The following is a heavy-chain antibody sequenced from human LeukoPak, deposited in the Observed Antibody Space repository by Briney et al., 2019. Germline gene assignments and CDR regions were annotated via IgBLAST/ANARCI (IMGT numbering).Heavy chain of an antibody. V-gene: IGHV2-5*02. CDR1: GFSLSTSGVG. CDR2: IYWDDDK. D-gene: IGHD3-16*01. J-gene: IGHJ5*02. CDR3: AHRRGSNWFDP. Sequence: SGPTLVKPTQTLTLTCTFSGFSLSTSGVGVGWTRQPPGKALEWLVIIYWDDDKRYSPSLKSRLTITKDTSKNQVVLTMTNMDPVDTATYYCAHRRGSNWFDPWGQGTLVTVSS.